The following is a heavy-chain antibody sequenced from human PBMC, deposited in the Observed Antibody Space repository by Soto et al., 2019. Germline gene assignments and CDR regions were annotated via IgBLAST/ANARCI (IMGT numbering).Heavy chain of an antibody. D-gene: IGHD2-15*01. CDR3: AKWSRFCSGGGCYGGYMDV. Sequence: GGSLRLSCAASGFTFSNYAMSCVRQAPGKGLEWVSGISGSGGRTYYADSVKGRFTISRDNSKNTLNLQVNSLSAEDTAVYFCAKWSRFCSGGGCYGGYMDVWGKGTTVTVSS. J-gene: IGHJ6*03. CDR1: GFTFSNYA. CDR2: ISGSGGRT. V-gene: IGHV3-23*01.